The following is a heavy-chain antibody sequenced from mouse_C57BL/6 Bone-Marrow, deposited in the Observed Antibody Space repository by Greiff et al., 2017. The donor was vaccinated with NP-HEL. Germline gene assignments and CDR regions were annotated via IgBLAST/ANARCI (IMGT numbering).Heavy chain of an antibody. J-gene: IGHJ2*01. Sequence: QVHVKQSGAELVRPGTSVKVSCKASGYAFTNYLIEWVKQRPGQGLEWIGVINPGSGGTNYNEKFKGKATLTADKSSSTAYMQLSSLTSEDSAVYFCARWYYYGSSLDYWGQGTTLTVSS. CDR1: GYAFTNYL. CDR2: INPGSGGT. D-gene: IGHD1-1*01. V-gene: IGHV1-54*01. CDR3: ARWYYYGSSLDY.